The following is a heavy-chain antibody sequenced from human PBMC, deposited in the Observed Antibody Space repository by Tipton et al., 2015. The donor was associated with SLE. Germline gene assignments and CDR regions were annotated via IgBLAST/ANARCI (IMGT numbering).Heavy chain of an antibody. V-gene: IGHV4-59*01. D-gene: IGHD2-21*01. CDR2: IYYSGST. Sequence: TLSLTCAVYGGSFSGYYWSWIRQPPGKGLEWIGYIYYSGSTNYNPSLMSRVTISVDTSKNQFTLKPNSVTTADTAVYYCARCGGGYGMDVWGQGTTVTVSS. CDR3: ARCGGGYGMDV. CDR1: GGSFSGYY. J-gene: IGHJ6*02.